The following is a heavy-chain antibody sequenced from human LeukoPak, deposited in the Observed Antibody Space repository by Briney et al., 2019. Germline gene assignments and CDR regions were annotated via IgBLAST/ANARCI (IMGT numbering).Heavy chain of an antibody. CDR3: ARGGKATVVTM. J-gene: IGHJ4*02. D-gene: IGHD4-23*01. Sequence: SETLSLTCTVSGGSINSYYWSWIRQLAGKGLEWNGRIYSSGSTNYNSSLKSRVSMSVDTSKNQFSLKLTSVTAADTAVYYCARGGKATVVTMWGQGILVTVSS. CDR2: IYSSGST. V-gene: IGHV4-4*07. CDR1: GGSINSYY.